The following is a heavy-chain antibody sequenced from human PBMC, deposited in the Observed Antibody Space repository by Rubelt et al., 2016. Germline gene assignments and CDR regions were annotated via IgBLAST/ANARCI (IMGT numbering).Heavy chain of an antibody. CDR1: GFPFVVYK. V-gene: IGHV3-48*03. D-gene: IGHD5-12*01. J-gene: IGHJ4*02. CDR3: ARSDIVATITDY. Sequence: EVQLVESGGALVRPGGSLGFSLEALGFPFVVYKLNWFRRPPGKGLGGVSSFVSGGSTISYADPVKGRFTISRDNAKNSLYLQMNSLRAEDTAVYYCARSDIVATITDYWGQGTLVTVSS. CDR2: FVSGGSTI.